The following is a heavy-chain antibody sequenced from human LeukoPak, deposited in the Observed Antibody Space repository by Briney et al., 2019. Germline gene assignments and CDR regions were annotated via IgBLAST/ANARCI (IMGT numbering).Heavy chain of an antibody. CDR1: GFTFSSYA. J-gene: IGHJ5*01. V-gene: IGHV3-23*01. Sequence: GGFLRLSCAGSGFTFSSYAMTWVRQAPGTGLEWVSSISRSDGTTYYADSVKGRFTISRDNSKNTLFLQMNSLRAEDTAVYYCARNYGSGSYYIASWGQGTLVTVSS. D-gene: IGHD3-10*01. CDR2: ISRSDGTT. CDR3: ARNYGSGSYYIAS.